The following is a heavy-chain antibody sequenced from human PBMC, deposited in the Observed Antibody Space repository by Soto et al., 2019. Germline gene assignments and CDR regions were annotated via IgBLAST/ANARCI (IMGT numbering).Heavy chain of an antibody. D-gene: IGHD3-10*01. CDR1: GFTFSSYG. V-gene: IGHV3-30*18. J-gene: IGHJ6*03. CDR3: AKSKSVRGWYYMDV. Sequence: GGSLRLSCAASGFTFSSYGMHWVRQAPGKGLEWVAVIAYDGSNKYYADSVKGRFTISRDNSKNTLYLQMNSLRAEDTAVYYCAKSKSVRGWYYMDVWGKGTTVTVSS. CDR2: IAYDGSNK.